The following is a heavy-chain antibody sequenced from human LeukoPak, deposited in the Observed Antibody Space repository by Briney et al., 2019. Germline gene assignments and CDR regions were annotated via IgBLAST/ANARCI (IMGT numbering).Heavy chain of an antibody. D-gene: IGHD3-9*01. CDR2: IYSGGST. Sequence: GGSLRLSCAASGFTVSSNYMSWVRQAPGKGLEWVSVIYSGGSTYYADSVKGRFTISRDNSKNTLYLQMNSLRAEDTAVYYCAKTGEDILTGYYNPLDYWGQGTLVTVSS. CDR1: GFTVSSNY. J-gene: IGHJ4*02. V-gene: IGHV3-53*01. CDR3: AKTGEDILTGYYNPLDY.